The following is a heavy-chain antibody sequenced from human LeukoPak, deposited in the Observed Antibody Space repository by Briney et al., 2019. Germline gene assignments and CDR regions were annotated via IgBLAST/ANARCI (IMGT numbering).Heavy chain of an antibody. J-gene: IGHJ4*02. CDR1: GFTFSDYY. V-gene: IGHV3-11*01. CDR2: ISSSGSTI. D-gene: IGHD2-2*01. Sequence: TGGSLRLSCAASGFTFSDYYMSWIRQAPGKGLEWVSYISSSGSTIYYADSVKGRFTISRDNSRNTLYLQMNSLRAEDTAIFYCAKVARTWYCSSTSCPEGDYFDYWGQGALVTVSS. CDR3: AKVARTWYCSSTSCPEGDYFDY.